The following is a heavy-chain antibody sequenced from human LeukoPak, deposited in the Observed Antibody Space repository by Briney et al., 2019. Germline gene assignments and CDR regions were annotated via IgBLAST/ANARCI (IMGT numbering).Heavy chain of an antibody. CDR2: IYYSGST. Sequence: SETLSLTCTVSGGSISSGGYSWSWIRQHPGKGLEWIGYIYYSGSTYYNPSLKSRVTISVDTSKNQFSLKLSSVTAADTAVYYCARAEYGMDVWGQGTTVTVS. J-gene: IGHJ6*02. CDR3: ARAEYGMDV. CDR1: GGSISSGGYS. V-gene: IGHV4-31*03.